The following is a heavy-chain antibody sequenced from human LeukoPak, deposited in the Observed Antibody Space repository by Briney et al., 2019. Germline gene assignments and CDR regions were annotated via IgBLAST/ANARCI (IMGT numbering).Heavy chain of an antibody. CDR2: ISAYNGNT. D-gene: IGHD3-10*01. Sequence: WASVKVSCKASGYTFTSYGISWVRQAPGQGLEWMGWISAYNGNTNYAQKLQGRVTMTTDTSTSTAYMELRSLRSDDTAVYYCARITMVRGTWAGYYYYMDVWGKGTTVTISS. V-gene: IGHV1-18*01. CDR3: ARITMVRGTWAGYYYYMDV. J-gene: IGHJ6*03. CDR1: GYTFTSYG.